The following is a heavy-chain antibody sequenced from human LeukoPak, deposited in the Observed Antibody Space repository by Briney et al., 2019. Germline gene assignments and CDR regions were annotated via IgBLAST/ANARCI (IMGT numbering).Heavy chain of an antibody. J-gene: IGHJ6*03. Sequence: SSEALSLTCTVSGGSISSYYWSWVRQPPGKGLEWIGEINRSGSTNYNPSLKSRVTISVDTSKNQFSLKLSSVTAADTAVYYCARSPIYYYYMDVWGKGTTVTVSS. V-gene: IGHV4-34*01. CDR3: ARSPIYYYYMDV. CDR2: INRSGST. CDR1: GGSISSYY.